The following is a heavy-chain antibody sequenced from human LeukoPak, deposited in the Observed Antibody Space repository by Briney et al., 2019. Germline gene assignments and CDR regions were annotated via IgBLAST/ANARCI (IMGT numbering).Heavy chain of an antibody. D-gene: IGHD2-2*01. J-gene: IGHJ4*02. CDR3: ARDKIVVVPAAIFDY. CDR2: ISYDGSNK. V-gene: IGHV3-30-3*01. CDR1: GITFSSYA. Sequence: GGSLRLSCAASGITFSSYAMHWVRQAPGKGLEWVAVISYDGSNKYYADSVKGRFTISRDSSKNTLYLQMNSLRAEDTAVYYCARDKIVVVPAAIFDYWGQGTLVTVSS.